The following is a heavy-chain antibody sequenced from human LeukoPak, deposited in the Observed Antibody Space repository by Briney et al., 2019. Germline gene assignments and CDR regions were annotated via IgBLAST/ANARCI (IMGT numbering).Heavy chain of an antibody. CDR2: IYYSGST. D-gene: IGHD3-3*01. V-gene: IGHV4-59*01. Sequence: PSETLSLTCTVSGGSISSYYWSWIRQPPGKGLEWIGYIYYSGSTNYNPSLKSRVTISVDTSKNQFSLKLSSVTAADTAVYYCARAWVYYDFWSGSYYFDYWGQGTLVTVSS. CDR1: GGSISSYY. J-gene: IGHJ4*02. CDR3: ARAWVYYDFWSGSYYFDY.